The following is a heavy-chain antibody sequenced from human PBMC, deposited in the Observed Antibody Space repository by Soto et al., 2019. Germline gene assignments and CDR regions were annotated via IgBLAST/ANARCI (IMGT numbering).Heavy chain of an antibody. D-gene: IGHD4-17*01. V-gene: IGHV4-34*01. CDR3: ASCAVTTDY. Sequence: SETLSLTCAVYGGSFSGYYWSWIRQPPGKGLEWIGEINHSGSTNYNPSLKSRFTISVDTSKNQFSLKLTSVTAADTAVYYCASCAVTTDYWGQGTLVTVSS. J-gene: IGHJ4*02. CDR1: GGSFSGYY. CDR2: INHSGST.